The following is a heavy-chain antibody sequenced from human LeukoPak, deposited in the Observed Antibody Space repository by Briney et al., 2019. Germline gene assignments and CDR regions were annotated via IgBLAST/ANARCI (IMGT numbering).Heavy chain of an antibody. D-gene: IGHD4-17*01. Sequence: SETLSLTCAVSGGSISSSNWWSWVRQPPGKGLEWIGEIYHSGSTNYNPSLKSRVTISVDTSKNQFSLKLSSVTAADTAVYYCATYYGDYLDYWGQGTLVTVSS. J-gene: IGHJ4*02. CDR2: IYHSGST. V-gene: IGHV4-4*02. CDR1: GGSISSSNW. CDR3: ATYYGDYLDY.